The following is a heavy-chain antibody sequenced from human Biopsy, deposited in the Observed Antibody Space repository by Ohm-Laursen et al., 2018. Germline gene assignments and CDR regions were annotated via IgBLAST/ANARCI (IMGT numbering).Heavy chain of an antibody. V-gene: IGHV1-18*01. CDR2: ISGYNGNT. CDR3: ARIAAAGWDDY. Sequence: SSVKVSCKASGYKFTSYGMSWVRQAPGQGFEWMGRISGYNGNTNYAQKLQGRITMTIDAATSTGYMDLRSLKSDDTAVHYCARIAAAGWDDYWGQGTLVTVSS. D-gene: IGHD6-25*01. J-gene: IGHJ4*02. CDR1: GYKFTSYG.